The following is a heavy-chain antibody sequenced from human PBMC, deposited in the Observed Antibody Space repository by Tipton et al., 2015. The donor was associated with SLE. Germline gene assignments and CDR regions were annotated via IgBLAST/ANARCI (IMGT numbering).Heavy chain of an antibody. CDR1: GDSITSITRTNW. V-gene: IGHV4-4*02. D-gene: IGHD6-25*01. J-gene: IGHJ4*02. Sequence: TLSLTCTVSGDSITSITRTNWWSWVRQPPGKGLEWIGEIYHSGSTHYNPSLQSRVSMSVDTSKNQFSLKLGSMTAADTAIYYCARDGDGSDYWGQGTLVTVSS. CDR3: ARDGDGSDY. CDR2: IYHSGST.